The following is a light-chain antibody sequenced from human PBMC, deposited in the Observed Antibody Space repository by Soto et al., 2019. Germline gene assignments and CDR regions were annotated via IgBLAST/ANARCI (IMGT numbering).Light chain of an antibody. J-gene: IGKJ1*01. Sequence: DIQLTQNHSFLSASVGDRVTITCRVSQSISSYLNWYPQKPGKAPKLLIYAASSLQSGVPSRFSGSVSGTDFTLTISSLQPEDFATYYCKQSYSTPWTFGQGTKVDI. V-gene: IGKV1-39*01. CDR1: QSISSY. CDR2: AAS. CDR3: KQSYSTPWT.